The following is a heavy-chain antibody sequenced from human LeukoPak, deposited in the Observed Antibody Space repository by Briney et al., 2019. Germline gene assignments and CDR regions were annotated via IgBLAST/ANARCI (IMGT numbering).Heavy chain of an antibody. CDR3: ARVATYSSSWYSTHYYGMDV. V-gene: IGHV1-69*13. J-gene: IGHJ6*02. D-gene: IGHD6-13*01. CDR1: GYTFTSYG. Sequence: ASVKVSCKASGYTFTSYGISWVRQAPGQGLEWMGGIIPIFGTANYAQKFQGRVTITADESTSTAYMELSSLRSEDTAVYYCARVATYSSSWYSTHYYGMDVWGQGTTVTVSS. CDR2: IIPIFGTA.